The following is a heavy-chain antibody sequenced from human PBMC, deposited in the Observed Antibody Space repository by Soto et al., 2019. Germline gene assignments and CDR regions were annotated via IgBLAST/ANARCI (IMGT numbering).Heavy chain of an antibody. J-gene: IGHJ4*02. CDR3: ARNPYYYGSGSYYPSPHFDY. Sequence: GASVKVSCKASGYTFTSYYMPWVRQAPGQGREWMGILNPSGGSTSYAQKFQGRVTMTRDTSTSTVYMELSSLRSEDTAVYYCARNPYYYGSGSYYPSPHFDYWAQGALVTVSS. D-gene: IGHD3-10*01. V-gene: IGHV1-46*01. CDR1: GYTFTSYY. CDR2: LNPSGGST.